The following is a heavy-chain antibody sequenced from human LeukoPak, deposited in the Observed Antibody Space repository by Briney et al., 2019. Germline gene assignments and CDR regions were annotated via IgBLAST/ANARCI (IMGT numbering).Heavy chain of an antibody. J-gene: IGHJ5*02. CDR3: ARRARRSSGWYNWFDP. Sequence: GGSLRLSCAASGFTFSDYYMSWIRQAPGKGLEWVSYISSSGSTIYYADSVKGRFTISRDNAKNSLYLQMDSLRAEDTAVYYCARRARRSSGWYNWFDPWGQGTLVTVSS. CDR1: GFTFSDYY. CDR2: ISSSGSTI. V-gene: IGHV3-11*01. D-gene: IGHD6-19*01.